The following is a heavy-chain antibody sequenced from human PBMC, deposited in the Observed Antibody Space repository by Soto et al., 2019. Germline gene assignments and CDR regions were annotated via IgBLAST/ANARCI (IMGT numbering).Heavy chain of an antibody. CDR2: ISYDGSNK. CDR1: GFTFSSYG. CDR3: AKDYLSRPVEVVTAISGLFDY. V-gene: IGHV3-30*18. Sequence: QVQLVESGGGVVQPGRSLRLSCAASGFTFSSYGMHWVRQAPGKGLEWVAVISYDGSNKYYADSVKGRFTISRDNSKNTLYRQMNSLRAEDTAVYYCAKDYLSRPVEVVTAISGLFDYWGQGTLVTVSS. J-gene: IGHJ4*02. D-gene: IGHD2-21*02.